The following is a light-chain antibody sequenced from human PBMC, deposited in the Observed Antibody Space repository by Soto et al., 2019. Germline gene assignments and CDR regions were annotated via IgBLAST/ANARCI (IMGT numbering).Light chain of an antibody. CDR3: QQYNSYWT. V-gene: IGKV1-5*01. CDR2: DAS. J-gene: IGKJ1*01. Sequence: DIQMTQSPPTLSASVGDRVTITCRASQSISSWLAWYQQKPGKAPKLLIYDASSLESGVPSRFSGSGSGTEFTLTISSLQPDDFATYYCQQYNSYWTLGQGTKVDI. CDR1: QSISSW.